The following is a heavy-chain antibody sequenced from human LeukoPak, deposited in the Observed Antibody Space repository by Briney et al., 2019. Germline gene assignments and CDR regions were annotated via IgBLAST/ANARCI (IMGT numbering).Heavy chain of an antibody. CDR2: IKQDGSEK. V-gene: IGHV3-7*03. Sequence: GGSLRLSCAASGFTFSTHWMSWVRQAPGKGLEWVANIKQDGSEKFYVDSVKGRFTISRDNAKNSLYLQMNSLRAEDTAVYYCVRDKLGSCSSITCSDFDSWGQGTLVTVSS. J-gene: IGHJ4*02. D-gene: IGHD2-2*01. CDR1: GFTFSTHW. CDR3: VRDKLGSCSSITCSDFDS.